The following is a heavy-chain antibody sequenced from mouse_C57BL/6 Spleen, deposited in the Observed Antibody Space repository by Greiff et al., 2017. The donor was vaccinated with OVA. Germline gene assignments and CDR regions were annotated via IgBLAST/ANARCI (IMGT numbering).Heavy chain of an antibody. Sequence: QVQLQQPGAELVKPGASVKLSCKASGYTFTSYWMHWVKQRPGQGLEWIGMIHPNSGSTNYNEKFKSKATLTVDNSSSTAYMQLSSLTAEDSAGYYCAREGDYGSSPYYAMDYWGQGTSVTVSS. D-gene: IGHD1-1*01. CDR3: AREGDYGSSPYYAMDY. CDR1: GYTFTSYW. J-gene: IGHJ4*01. V-gene: IGHV1-64*01. CDR2: IHPNSGST.